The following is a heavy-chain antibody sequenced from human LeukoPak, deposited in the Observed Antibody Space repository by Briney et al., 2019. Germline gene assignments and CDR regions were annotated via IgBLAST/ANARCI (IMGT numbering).Heavy chain of an antibody. J-gene: IGHJ4*02. V-gene: IGHV3-30*03. Sequence: GRSLRLSCAASGFTFSSYGMHWVRQAPGKGLEWVAVISYDGSNKYYADSVKGRFIISRDKSKNTLYLQMNSLRAEDTAVYYCARARYSYGYGFDYWGQGTLVTVSS. D-gene: IGHD5-18*01. CDR3: ARARYSYGYGFDY. CDR1: GFTFSSYG. CDR2: ISYDGSNK.